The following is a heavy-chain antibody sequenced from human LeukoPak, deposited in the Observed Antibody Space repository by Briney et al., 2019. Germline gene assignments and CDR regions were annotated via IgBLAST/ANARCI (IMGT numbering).Heavy chain of an antibody. Sequence: PGGSLRLSCAASGFTFDDYAMHWVRQAPGKGLEWVSGISWNSGSIGYADSVKGRFTISRDNAKNSLYLQMNSLRAEDTALYYCAKDSEPPIYDFWSGYYPGYYYYGMDVWGQGTTVTVSS. D-gene: IGHD3-3*01. J-gene: IGHJ6*02. CDR3: AKDSEPPIYDFWSGYYPGYYYYGMDV. V-gene: IGHV3-9*01. CDR2: ISWNSGSI. CDR1: GFTFDDYA.